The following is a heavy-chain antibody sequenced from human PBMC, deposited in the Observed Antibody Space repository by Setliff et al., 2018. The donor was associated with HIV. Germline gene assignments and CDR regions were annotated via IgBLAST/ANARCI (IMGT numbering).Heavy chain of an antibody. CDR1: GFTVSASY. Sequence: GGSLRLSCEGSGFTVSASYMSWVRQVPGKGLEWVSSIYAGGSTHSADSARGRFTISRDNSKNTLYLQMNSLRAEDTAVYYCAREFEDLSGAYWGQGTLVTVSS. J-gene: IGHJ4*02. D-gene: IGHD3-10*01. CDR2: IYAGGST. CDR3: AREFEDLSGAY. V-gene: IGHV3-66*01.